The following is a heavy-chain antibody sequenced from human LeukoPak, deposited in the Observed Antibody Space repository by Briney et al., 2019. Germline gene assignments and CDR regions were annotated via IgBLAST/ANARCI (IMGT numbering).Heavy chain of an antibody. CDR2: INGDGVSR. CDR1: GFTFSTYW. J-gene: IGHJ4*02. V-gene: IGHV3-74*01. D-gene: IGHD6-13*01. Sequence: GGSLGLSCAASGFTFSTYWMHWVRQAPGKGLVWVSRINGDGVSRNYADSVKGRFTISRDNARNTLYLQMNSLRVEDTAVYYCASASSHRIAAGGDFWGQGTLVTVSS. CDR3: ASASSHRIAAGGDF.